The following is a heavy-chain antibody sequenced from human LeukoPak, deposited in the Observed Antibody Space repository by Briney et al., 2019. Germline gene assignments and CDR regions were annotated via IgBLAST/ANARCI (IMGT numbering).Heavy chain of an antibody. CDR2: IYHSGST. Sequence: SETLSLTCTVSGYSISSGYYWGWIRQPPGKGLEWIGSIYHSGSTYYNPSLKSRVTISVATSKNQFSLKLSSVTAADTAVYYCASRITMIVVANHAFDIWGQGTMVTVSS. D-gene: IGHD3-22*01. CDR3: ASRITMIVVANHAFDI. CDR1: GYSISSGYY. V-gene: IGHV4-38-2*02. J-gene: IGHJ3*02.